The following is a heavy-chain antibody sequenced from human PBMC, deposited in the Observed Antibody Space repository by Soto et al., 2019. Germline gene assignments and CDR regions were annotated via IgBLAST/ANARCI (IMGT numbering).Heavy chain of an antibody. CDR1: GFTFSSYG. CDR3: SRDDSSGYYHS. CDR2: IWYDGSNK. D-gene: IGHD3-22*01. Sequence: GGSLRLSCAASGFTFSSYGMHWVRQAPGKWLEWVAVIWYDGSNKYYADSVKGRFTISRDNSKNTLYLQMNSLRAEDTAVYYCSRDDSSGYYHSWGQGXLVTVYS. J-gene: IGHJ4*02. V-gene: IGHV3-33*01.